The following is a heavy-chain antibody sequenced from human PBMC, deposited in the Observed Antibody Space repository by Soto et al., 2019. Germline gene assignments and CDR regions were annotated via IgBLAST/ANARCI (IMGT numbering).Heavy chain of an antibody. CDR2: ISYDGSNK. CDR3: EKPSQGALYYYGMDV. V-gene: IGHV3-30-3*02. Sequence: GGFLRLSCAASGFTFSSYAMHWVRQAPGKGLEWVAVISYDGSNKYYADSVKGRFTISRDNSKNMLYLQMNSLRAEDTAVYYCEKPSQGALYYYGMDVWGQGTTVTVSS. CDR1: GFTFSSYA. J-gene: IGHJ6*02.